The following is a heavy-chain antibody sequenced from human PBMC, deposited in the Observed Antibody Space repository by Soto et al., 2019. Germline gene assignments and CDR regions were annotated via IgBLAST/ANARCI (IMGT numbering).Heavy chain of an antibody. CDR1: GFTFGSYW. V-gene: IGHV3-74*01. J-gene: IGHJ5*02. CDR2: INSDGSST. CDR3: VRLYQLLFDP. Sequence: PVGSLRLSCAASGFTFGSYWMHWVRQAPGKGLVWVSRINSDGSSTNYADSVKGRFTISRDNAKNTLYLQMNSLRAEDTAVYYCVRLYQLLFDPWGQGTLVTVSS. D-gene: IGHD2-2*01.